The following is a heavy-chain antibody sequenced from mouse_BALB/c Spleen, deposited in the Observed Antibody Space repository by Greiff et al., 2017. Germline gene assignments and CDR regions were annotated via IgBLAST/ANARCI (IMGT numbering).Heavy chain of an antibody. CDR1: GYTFTSYT. D-gene: IGHD1-2*01. Sequence: QVQLQQSGAELARPGASVKMSCKASGYTFTSYTMHWVKQRPGQGLEWIGYINPSSGYTNYNQKFKDKATLTADKSSSTAYMQLSSLTSEDSADYYCAREGEFITTALYAMDYWGQGTSVTVSS. CDR3: AREGEFITTALYAMDY. CDR2: INPSSGYT. J-gene: IGHJ4*01. V-gene: IGHV1-4*01.